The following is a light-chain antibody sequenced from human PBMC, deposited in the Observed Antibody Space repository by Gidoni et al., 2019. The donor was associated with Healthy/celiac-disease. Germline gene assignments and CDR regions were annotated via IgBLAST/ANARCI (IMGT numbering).Light chain of an antibody. V-gene: IGKV3-11*01. CDR1: QSVSSY. J-gene: IGKJ1*01. Sequence: EIVLTQSPATLSLSPGERATLSCRASQSVSSYLAWYQQKPGQASMLLIYDASNRATGIPARFGGSGSGTDFTLTISSLDPEDFAVYYCQQRSRWPPWTFGQGTKVEIK. CDR2: DAS. CDR3: QQRSRWPPWT.